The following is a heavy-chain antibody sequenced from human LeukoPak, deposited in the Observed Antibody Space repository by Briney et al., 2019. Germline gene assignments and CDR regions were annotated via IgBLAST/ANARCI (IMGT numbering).Heavy chain of an antibody. V-gene: IGHV3-9*01. CDR3: ARAVNGDLFDY. CDR2: ISWNSGSI. D-gene: IGHD4-17*01. CDR1: GFTFDDYA. J-gene: IGHJ4*02. Sequence: GGSLRLSCAASGFTFDDYAMHWVRQAPGKGLEWVSGISWNSGSIGYADSVKGRFTISRDNAKNSLYLQMNSLRAEDTAVYYCARAVNGDLFDYWGQGTLVTVSS.